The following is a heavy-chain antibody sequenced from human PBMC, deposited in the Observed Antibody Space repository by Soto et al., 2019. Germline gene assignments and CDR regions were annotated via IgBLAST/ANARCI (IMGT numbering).Heavy chain of an antibody. CDR3: TTPLHYDILTGYWIDY. Sequence: EVQLVESGGGLVKPGGSLRLSCAASGFTFSNAWMNWVRQAPGKGLEWVGRIKSKTDGETTDYAAPVKGRFTISRDDSKNTLYLQMNRLKTEDTAVYYCTTPLHYDILTGYWIDYWGQGTLVTVSS. CDR2: IKSKTDGETT. CDR1: GFTFSNAW. J-gene: IGHJ4*02. D-gene: IGHD3-9*01. V-gene: IGHV3-15*07.